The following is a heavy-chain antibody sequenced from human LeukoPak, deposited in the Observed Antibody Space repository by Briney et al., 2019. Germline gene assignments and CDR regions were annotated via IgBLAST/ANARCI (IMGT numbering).Heavy chain of an antibody. CDR2: IYTSGST. CDR1: GGSISSYY. D-gene: IGHD3-3*01. CDR3: ARMPYYDFWSGYYYYYMDV. Sequence: SETLSLTCTVSGGSISSYYWSWIRQPAGKGLEWIGRIYTSGSTNYNPSLKSRVTISVDKSKNQFSLKLSSVTAADTAVYYCARMPYYDFWSGYYYYYMDVWGKGTTVTVSS. V-gene: IGHV4-4*07. J-gene: IGHJ6*03.